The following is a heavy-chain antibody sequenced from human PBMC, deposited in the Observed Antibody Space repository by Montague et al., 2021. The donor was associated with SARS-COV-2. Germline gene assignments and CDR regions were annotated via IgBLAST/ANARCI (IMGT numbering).Heavy chain of an antibody. Sequence: SETLSLTCTVSGGSISSSNYYWDRIRQPPGKGLEWIGGIYYSGSTYYNPSLKSRVTVSVDTSKNHFSLKLSSVTAADTAVYCCARRGRNVLPVAITIGGFDIWGQGTMVTVSS. V-gene: IGHV4-39*02. J-gene: IGHJ3*02. CDR3: ARRGRNVLPVAITIGGFDI. CDR2: IYYSGST. CDR1: GGSISSSNYY. D-gene: IGHD3-22*01.